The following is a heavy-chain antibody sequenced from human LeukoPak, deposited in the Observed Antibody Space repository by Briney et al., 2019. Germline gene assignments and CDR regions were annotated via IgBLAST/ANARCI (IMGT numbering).Heavy chain of an antibody. Sequence: ASVKISCKASGYTFTSYGISWGRQAPRQGLEWMGWISAYNGNTNYAQKLQGRVTMTTDTSTSAAYMELRSLRSDDTAVYYCAKAEYSLGGYYFVYWGQGTLVTVSS. CDR3: AKAEYSLGGYYFVY. D-gene: IGHD6-6*01. V-gene: IGHV1-18*01. CDR1: GYTFTSYG. J-gene: IGHJ4*02. CDR2: ISAYNGNT.